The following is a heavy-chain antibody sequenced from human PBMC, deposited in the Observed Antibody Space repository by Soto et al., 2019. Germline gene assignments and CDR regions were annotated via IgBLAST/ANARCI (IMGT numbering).Heavy chain of an antibody. J-gene: IGHJ6*02. D-gene: IGHD1-1*01. CDR3: ARELGWNDLLKTYYYGMDV. CDR2: FYRGGST. Sequence: EVQLVETGGGLIQPGGSLRLSCEVSGFSVSDSSMSWVRQAPGKGLEWVSVFYRGGSTDYADSVKGRGTVSRDTFKNTLFLQMDSLTVEDTAVYFCARELGWNDLLKTYYYGMDVWGQGTTVTVS. V-gene: IGHV3-53*02. CDR1: GFSVSDSS.